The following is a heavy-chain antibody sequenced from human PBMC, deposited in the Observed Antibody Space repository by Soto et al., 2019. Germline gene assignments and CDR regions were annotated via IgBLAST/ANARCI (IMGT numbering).Heavy chain of an antibody. D-gene: IGHD6-19*01. Sequence: LRLSCAASGFTFSSYGMHWVRQAPGKGLEWVAVIWYDGSNKYYADSVKGRFTISRDNSKNTLYLQMNSLRAEDTAVYYCARDLYSSGWHGDGEGEYYYYGMDVWGQGTTVTVSS. CDR3: ARDLYSSGWHGDGEGEYYYYGMDV. CDR2: IWYDGSNK. CDR1: GFTFSSYG. V-gene: IGHV3-33*01. J-gene: IGHJ6*02.